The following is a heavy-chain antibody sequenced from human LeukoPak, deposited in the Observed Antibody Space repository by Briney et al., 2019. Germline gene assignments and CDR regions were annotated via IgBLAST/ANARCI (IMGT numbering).Heavy chain of an antibody. V-gene: IGHV3-53*01. D-gene: IGHD5-18*01. CDR3: ARFHTAMATGFDY. CDR1: GFSFSAYI. Sequence: GGSLRLSCVASGFSFSAYIMHWVRQAPGKGLEWVSVIYSGGSTYYADSVKGRFTISRDNSKNTLYLQMNSLRAEDTAVYYCARFHTAMATGFDYWGQGTLVTVSS. J-gene: IGHJ4*02. CDR2: IYSGGST.